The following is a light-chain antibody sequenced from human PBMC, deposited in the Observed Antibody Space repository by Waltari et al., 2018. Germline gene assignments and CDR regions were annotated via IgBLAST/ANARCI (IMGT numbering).Light chain of an antibody. CDR2: AAS. Sequence: VIWVTQSPSLVSASTGDRVTINGRMRQNITTYLGWYQQKPGKAPKLLIYAASFGKIEFTSRFSGSGSGTDFTLTINGLQSEDFATYYCEHYYEFPRMFGQGTKVEIK. J-gene: IGKJ1*01. CDR1: QNITTY. V-gene: IGKV1D-8*01. CDR3: EHYYEFPRM.